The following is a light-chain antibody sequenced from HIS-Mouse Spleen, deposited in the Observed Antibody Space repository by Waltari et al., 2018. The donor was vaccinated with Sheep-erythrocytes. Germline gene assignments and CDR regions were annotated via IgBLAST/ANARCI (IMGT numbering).Light chain of an antibody. CDR1: SSDVGGYNY. CDR3: CSYAGSYTFVV. CDR2: DVS. Sequence: QSALTQPRSVSGSPGQSVTISCTGTSSDVGGYNYVSWYQQHPGKAPKLMIYDVSKRPPGVPDRFSGSKSGNTASLTISGLQAEDEADYCCCSYAGSYTFVVFGGGTKLTVL. J-gene: IGLJ2*01. V-gene: IGLV2-11*01.